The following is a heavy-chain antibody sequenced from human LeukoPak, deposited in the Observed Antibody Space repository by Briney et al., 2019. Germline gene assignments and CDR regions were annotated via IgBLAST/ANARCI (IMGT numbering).Heavy chain of an antibody. J-gene: IGHJ4*02. Sequence: GGSLRLSCAASGVTFDTYGMSWIRQAPGKGLEWVSSISSNSANTYYADSVKGRFTISRGNSKNTLYLQRNSLRAEDTAVYYCAKDGTGCGGDCYSDYWGQGTLVTVSS. D-gene: IGHD2-21*02. CDR2: ISSNSANT. CDR3: AKDGTGCGGDCYSDY. CDR1: GVTFDTYG. V-gene: IGHV3-23*01.